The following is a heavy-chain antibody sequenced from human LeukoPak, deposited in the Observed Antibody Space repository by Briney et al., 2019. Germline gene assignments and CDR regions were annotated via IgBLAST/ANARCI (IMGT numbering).Heavy chain of an antibody. V-gene: IGHV3-30*03. J-gene: IGHJ6*01. CDR2: ISYDGSNK. D-gene: IGHD5-12*01. CDR1: GFTFRSFG. CDR3: GRLMGGYDSYFYGMDV. Sequence: GGSLSLSFAASGFTFRSFGIDWVRQAPGKGLEGVAVISYDGSNKYYADSVKGRFTISRDNSQNTQYLQMNSLRLDDTAVYYCGRLMGGYDSYFYGMDVW.